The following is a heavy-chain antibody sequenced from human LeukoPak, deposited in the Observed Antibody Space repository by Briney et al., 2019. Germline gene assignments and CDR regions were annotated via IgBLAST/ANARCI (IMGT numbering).Heavy chain of an antibody. CDR2: IYYSGST. D-gene: IGHD4-23*01. J-gene: IGHJ4*02. Sequence: PSQTLSLTCAVSGGSISSGGYSWSWIRQPPGKGLEWIGYIYYSGSTYYNPSLKSRVTISVDTSKNQFSLKLSSVTAADTAMYYCARAVGTSRNFFDYWGQGTLVTVSS. CDR1: GGSISSGGYS. V-gene: IGHV4-30-4*07. CDR3: ARAVGTSRNFFDY.